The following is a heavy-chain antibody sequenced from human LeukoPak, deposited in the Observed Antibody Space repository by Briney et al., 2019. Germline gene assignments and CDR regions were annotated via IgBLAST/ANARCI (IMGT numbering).Heavy chain of an antibody. CDR3: ARHGYSGYDYVDVATDDAFDI. D-gene: IGHD5-12*01. J-gene: IGHJ3*02. Sequence: SETLSLTCTVSGGSISSYYWSWIRQPPGKGLEWIGYIYYSGSTNYNPSLKSRVTISVDTSKNQFSLKLTSVTAADTAVYYCARHGYSGYDYVDVATDDAFDIWGQGTMVTVSS. V-gene: IGHV4-59*08. CDR2: IYYSGST. CDR1: GGSISSYY.